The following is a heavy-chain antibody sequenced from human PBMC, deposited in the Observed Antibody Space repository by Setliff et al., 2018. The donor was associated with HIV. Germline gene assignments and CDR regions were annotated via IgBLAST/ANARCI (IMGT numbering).Heavy chain of an antibody. Sequence: PSETLSLTCAVYGGFFSDYYWGWIRQPPGKGLEWIGSIYHSGSTYYNATLQSRATILLDTSKNQFFLTLTSVTAADTAVYFCARVPFGSGSYYFDFWGQGTLVTVSS. J-gene: IGHJ4*02. CDR3: ARVPFGSGSYYFDF. V-gene: IGHV4-34*11. CDR1: GGFFSDYY. D-gene: IGHD3-10*01. CDR2: IYHSGST.